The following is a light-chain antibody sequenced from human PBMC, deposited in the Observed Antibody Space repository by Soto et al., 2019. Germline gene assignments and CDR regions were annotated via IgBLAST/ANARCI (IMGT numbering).Light chain of an antibody. Sequence: EIVLTQSPGTLSLSPGERATLSCRASQSVTSTYLGWYQQKPGQAPRLLIFDTSNRAAGIPARFSGVGSGTDFTLTISSLEPEDFAVYYCQQRGKWPLPFGGGTKVDIX. J-gene: IGKJ4*01. CDR3: QQRGKWPLP. V-gene: IGKV3-11*01. CDR2: DTS. CDR1: QSVTSTY.